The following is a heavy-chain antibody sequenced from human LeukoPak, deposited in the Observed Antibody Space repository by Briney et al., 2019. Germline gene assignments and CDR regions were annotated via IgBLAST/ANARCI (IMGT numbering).Heavy chain of an antibody. J-gene: IGHJ1*01. D-gene: IGHD2-2*01. CDR2: ISSSGSYI. Sequence: PGGSLRLSCAASGFTFSSYSMNWVRQAPGKGLEWVSSISSSGSYIYYADSVKGRFTISRDNAKNSLYLQMNSLRAEDTAVYYCARAPFSHAPEYFQHWGQGTLVTVSS. V-gene: IGHV3-21*01. CDR3: ARAPFSHAPEYFQH. CDR1: GFTFSSYS.